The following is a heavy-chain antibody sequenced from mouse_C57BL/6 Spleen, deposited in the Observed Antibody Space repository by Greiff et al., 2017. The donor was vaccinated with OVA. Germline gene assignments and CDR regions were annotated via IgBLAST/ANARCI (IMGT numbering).Heavy chain of an antibody. CDR1: GYTFTSYW. J-gene: IGHJ2*01. D-gene: IGHD2-1*01. V-gene: IGHV1-69*01. CDR2: IDPSDSYT. CDR3: ARRDGNYLYFDY. Sequence: VQLQQPGAELVMPGASVKLSCKASGYTFTSYWMHWVKQRPGQGLEWIGEIDPSDSYTNYNQKFKGKSTLTVDKSSSTAYMQLSSLTSEDSAVYYCARRDGNYLYFDYWGQGTTLTVSS.